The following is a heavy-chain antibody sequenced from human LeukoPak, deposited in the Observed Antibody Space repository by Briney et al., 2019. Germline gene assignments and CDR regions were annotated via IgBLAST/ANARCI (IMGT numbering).Heavy chain of an antibody. CDR2: IYYSGST. CDR1: GGSISSGDYY. D-gene: IGHD2-2*01. Sequence: SQTLSLTCTVSGGSISSGDYYWSWIRQPPGKGLEWIGYIYYSGSTYYNPSLKSRVTISVDTSKNQFSLKLSSVTAADTAVYYCASIENCSSTSCYPTDAFDIWGQGTTVTVSS. J-gene: IGHJ3*02. CDR3: ASIENCSSTSCYPTDAFDI. V-gene: IGHV4-30-4*08.